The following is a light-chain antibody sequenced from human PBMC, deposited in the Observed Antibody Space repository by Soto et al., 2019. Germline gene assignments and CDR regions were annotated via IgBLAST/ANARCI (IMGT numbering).Light chain of an antibody. J-gene: IGKJ1*01. CDR1: QSVSSK. CDR3: QQYGSSGT. Sequence: ETVMTQSPATLSVSPGERATLSCWASQSVSSKLAWYQQKPGQAPRLLIYGASNRATGIPDRFSGSGSGTDFTLTISRLEPEDFAVYYCQQYGSSGTFGQGTKVDIK. V-gene: IGKV3-20*01. CDR2: GAS.